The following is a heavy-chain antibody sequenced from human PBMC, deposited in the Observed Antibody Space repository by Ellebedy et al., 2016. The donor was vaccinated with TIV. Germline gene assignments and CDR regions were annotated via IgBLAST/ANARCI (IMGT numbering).Heavy chain of an antibody. D-gene: IGHD2-2*01. CDR1: GGTFNSYT. CDR2: IIPIFGTA. V-gene: IGHV1-69*06. J-gene: IGHJ6*02. CDR3: ARGTSSPRNYYGMDV. Sequence: SVKVSCXASGGTFNSYTISWVRQAPGQGLEWMGGIIPIFGTANYAQKFQGRVTITADKSTSTAYMELSSLRSEDTAVYYCARGTSSPRNYYGMDVWGQGTTVTVSS.